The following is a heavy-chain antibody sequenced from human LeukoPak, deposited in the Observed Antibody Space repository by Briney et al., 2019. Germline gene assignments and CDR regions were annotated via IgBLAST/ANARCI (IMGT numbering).Heavy chain of an antibody. J-gene: IGHJ6*02. CDR1: GGSISSYY. D-gene: IGHD2-15*01. CDR3: ARDLGYCSGGSCYGLDGNNYYYYGMDV. V-gene: IGHV4-59*01. Sequence: SETLSLTCTVSGGSISSYYWSWLRQPPGKGLEWIGYIYYSGSTNYNPSLKSRVTISVDTSKNQCSLKLSSVTAADTAVYYCARDLGYCSGGSCYGLDGNNYYYYGMDVWGQGTTVTVSS. CDR2: IYYSGST.